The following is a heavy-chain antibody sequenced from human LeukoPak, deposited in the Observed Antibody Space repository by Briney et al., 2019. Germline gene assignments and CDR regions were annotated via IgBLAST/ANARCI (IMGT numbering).Heavy chain of an antibody. CDR1: GFTFSSYA. CDR3: ARDPRRAIAAAGNYYFDY. V-gene: IGHV3-30*04. Sequence: GGSLRLSCAASGFTFSSYAMHWVRQAPGKGLEWVAVISYDGSNKYYADSVKGRLTISRDNSKNTLYLQMNSLRAEDTAVYYCARDPRRAIAAAGNYYFDYWGQGTLVTVSS. J-gene: IGHJ4*02. D-gene: IGHD6-13*01. CDR2: ISYDGSNK.